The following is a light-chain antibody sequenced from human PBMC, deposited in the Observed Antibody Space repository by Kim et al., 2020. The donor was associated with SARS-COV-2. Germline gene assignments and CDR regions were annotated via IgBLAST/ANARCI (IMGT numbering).Light chain of an antibody. J-gene: IGKJ4*01. CDR1: QSVSSRF. V-gene: IGKV3-20*01. CDR2: GTS. CDR3: QREVSYPPRVT. Sequence: EIVLTQSPGTLSLSPGERATLSCRASQSVSSRFLAWYQQKPGQAPRPLIYGTSSRATGIPDRFSGTGSGTDFTLTISRLEPEDFAVHYCQREVSYPPRVTFGGGTKVDIK.